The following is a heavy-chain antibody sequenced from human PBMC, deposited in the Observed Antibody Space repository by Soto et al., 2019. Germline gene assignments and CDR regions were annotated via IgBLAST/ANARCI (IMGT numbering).Heavy chain of an antibody. CDR3: ARELQGLYYFDY. J-gene: IGHJ4*02. V-gene: IGHV1-46*01. D-gene: IGHD4-4*01. CDR1: GDTYTSYY. CDR2: FNPSGGGT. Sequence: GASVKVSCKASGDTYTSYYIHWVRQAPGQGLGWMGTFNPSGGGTFYAQKFQGRVTMTGDTSTSTVYMELSSLRSEDTAVYYCARELQGLYYFDYWGLGTLVTVSS.